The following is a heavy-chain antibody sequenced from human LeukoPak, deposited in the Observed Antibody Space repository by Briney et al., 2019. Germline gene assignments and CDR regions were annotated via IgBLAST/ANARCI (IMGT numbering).Heavy chain of an antibody. V-gene: IGHV4-61*02. J-gene: IGHJ4*02. Sequence: PSQTLSLICTVSGASISSGDYYWHWLRQPADTGLEWLGRIYTSGSTNYNPSLKSRVTISVDTSKTQFSLILNSVTAADTAIYFCVRTYYDTKIPWDWGQGTLVTVSS. CDR1: GASISSGDYY. D-gene: IGHD3-22*01. CDR3: VRTYYDTKIPWD. CDR2: IYTSGST.